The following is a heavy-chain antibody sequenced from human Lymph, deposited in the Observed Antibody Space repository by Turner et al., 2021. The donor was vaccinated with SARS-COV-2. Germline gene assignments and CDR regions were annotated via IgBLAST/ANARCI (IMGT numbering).Heavy chain of an antibody. V-gene: IGHV1-69*10. D-gene: IGHD1-26*01. CDR1: GRPFSTYV. Sequence: QVQLVQSGAAVRKPGSSVKVSCKAFGRPFSTYVSSWVRQAPGQGLEWMGGISPILGTANDAQKFPSRVTITADKPTSKANMVLSSLRSEYTAAYHCPVRHSGNYDAFDIWGQGTMVTVSS. CDR2: ISPILGTA. CDR3: PVRHSGNYDAFDI. J-gene: IGHJ3*02.